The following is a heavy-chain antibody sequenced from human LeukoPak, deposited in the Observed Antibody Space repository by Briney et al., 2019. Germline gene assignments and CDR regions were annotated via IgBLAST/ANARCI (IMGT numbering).Heavy chain of an antibody. J-gene: IGHJ4*02. CDR1: GFTSDDYA. CDR3: AKATPSGVSWGNYYFDY. Sequence: GRSLRLSCAASGFTSDDYAMHWVRQAPGKGLEWVSGISWNSGSIGYADSVKGRFTISRDNAKNSLYLQMNSLRAEDMALYYRAKATPSGVSWGNYYFDYWGQGTLVTVSS. D-gene: IGHD7-27*01. CDR2: ISWNSGSI. V-gene: IGHV3-9*02.